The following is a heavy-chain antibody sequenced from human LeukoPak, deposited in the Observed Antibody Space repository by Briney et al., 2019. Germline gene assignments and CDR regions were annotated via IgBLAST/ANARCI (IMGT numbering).Heavy chain of an antibody. CDR1: GSSISSYY. CDR2: IYYSGST. J-gene: IGHJ4*02. Sequence: SETLSLTCTVSGSSISSYYWSWIRQPPGKGLEWIGYIYYSGSTNYNPPLKSRVTISVDTSKNQFSLKLSSVTAADTAVYYCAREGDGYNRNFDYWGQGTLVTVSS. V-gene: IGHV4-59*01. CDR3: AREGDGYNRNFDY. D-gene: IGHD5-24*01.